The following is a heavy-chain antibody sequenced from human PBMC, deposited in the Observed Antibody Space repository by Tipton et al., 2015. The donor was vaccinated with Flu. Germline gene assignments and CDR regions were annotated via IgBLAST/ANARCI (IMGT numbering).Heavy chain of an antibody. CDR1: GDSIRSDYF. Sequence: TLSLTCAVSGDSIRSDYFWGWIRQPPGKGLEWIGYIYNGVYTKNNPSLESRVTLSADTSKNQFSLRLSSVTAADTAVYFCARDPSLGMPDYFDSWGQGILVTVSS. V-gene: IGHV4-59*01. CDR2: IYNGVYT. J-gene: IGHJ4*02. D-gene: IGHD2-2*01. CDR3: ARDPSLGMPDYFDS.